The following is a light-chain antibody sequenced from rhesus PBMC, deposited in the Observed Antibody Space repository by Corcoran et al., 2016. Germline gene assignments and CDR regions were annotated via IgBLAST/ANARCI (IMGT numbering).Light chain of an antibody. CDR3: QQYNNWKT. CDR1: QSVSSY. CDR2: GAT. V-gene: IGKV3S9*01. Sequence: EIVMTQSPATLSLSPGERATLSCRASQSVSSYVAWYQQKPEQAPRLLIYGATSRATGLPDRFRGSGAGTDFTLIISSLEPEDVGVYYCQQYNNWKTFGQGTKVEIK. J-gene: IGKJ1*01.